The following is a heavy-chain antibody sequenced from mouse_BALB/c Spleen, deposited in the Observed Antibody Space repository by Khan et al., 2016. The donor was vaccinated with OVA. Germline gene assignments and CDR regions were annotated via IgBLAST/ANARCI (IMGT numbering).Heavy chain of an antibody. J-gene: IGHJ3*01. CDR2: ISDGTTYI. CDR1: GFTFSDYY. D-gene: IGHD2-13*01. CDR3: TRGYYDDPFAY. V-gene: IGHV5-4*02. Sequence: EVELVESGGGLVKPGGSLKLSCAASGFTFSDYYMYWVRQTPEKRLEWVATISDGTTYIYYPANVTGRFTIYRDNAKINLYMQMSSRKTDDTVMYNCTRGYYDDPFAYWSKGTLVTVS.